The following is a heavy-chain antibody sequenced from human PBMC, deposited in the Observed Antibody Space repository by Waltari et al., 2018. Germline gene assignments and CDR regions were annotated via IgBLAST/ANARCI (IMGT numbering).Heavy chain of an antibody. V-gene: IGHV4-4*07. Sequence: QVQLQESGPGLVKPSETLSLTCTVSGGSISSYYWSWIRQPAGKGLEWIGRIYTSGSTNDNPYLKSRVTMSVDTSKNQFSLKLSSVTAADTAVYYCARAGYCGGDCSDAFDIWGQGTMVTVSS. J-gene: IGHJ3*02. CDR3: ARAGYCGGDCSDAFDI. CDR2: IYTSGST. CDR1: GGSISSYY. D-gene: IGHD2-21*01.